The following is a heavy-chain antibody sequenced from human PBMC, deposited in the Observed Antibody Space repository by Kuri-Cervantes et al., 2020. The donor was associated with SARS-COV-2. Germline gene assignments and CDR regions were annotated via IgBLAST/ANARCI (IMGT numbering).Heavy chain of an antibody. D-gene: IGHD6-6*01. CDR3: ARDRPDAYYYYYMDV. Sequence: GGSLRLSCAASGFPFSSYAMHWVRQAPGKGLEWVAVISYDGSNKYYADSVKGRFTISRDNSKNTLYLQMNSLRAEDTAVYYCARDRPDAYYYYYMDVWGKGTTVTVSS. J-gene: IGHJ6*03. CDR1: GFPFSSYA. CDR2: ISYDGSNK. V-gene: IGHV3-30*04.